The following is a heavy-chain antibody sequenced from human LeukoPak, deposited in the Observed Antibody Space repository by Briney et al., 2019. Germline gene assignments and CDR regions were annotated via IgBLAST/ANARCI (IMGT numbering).Heavy chain of an antibody. D-gene: IGHD6-13*01. Sequence: KPSDTLSLTCAVYGGSFSGYYWSGIRQPPGKGLECIGEHHHSGSTNYNPSLKSRVTISVDTSKNQFSLKLSSVSAADTAVYYCARGPHRYIAAASTYFDYWGQGTLVTVSS. J-gene: IGHJ4*02. CDR2: HHHSGST. CDR1: GGSFSGYY. CDR3: ARGPHRYIAAASTYFDY. V-gene: IGHV4-34*01.